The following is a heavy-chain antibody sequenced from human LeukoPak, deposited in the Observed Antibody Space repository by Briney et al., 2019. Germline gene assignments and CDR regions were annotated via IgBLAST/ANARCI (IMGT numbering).Heavy chain of an antibody. CDR3: AKDLNALGTWSGYYWDAFDI. CDR2: ISWDGGST. CDR1: GFTFDDYA. V-gene: IGHV3-43D*04. D-gene: IGHD3-3*01. J-gene: IGHJ3*02. Sequence: GGSLRLSCAASGFTFDDYAMHWVRQAPGKGLEWVSLISWDGGSTYYADSVKGRFTISRDNSKNSLYLQMNSLRAEDTALYYCAKDLNALGTWSGYYWDAFDIWGQGTMVTVSS.